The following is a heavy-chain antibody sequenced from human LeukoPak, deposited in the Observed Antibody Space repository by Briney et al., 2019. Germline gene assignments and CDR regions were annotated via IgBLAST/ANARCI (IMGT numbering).Heavy chain of an antibody. J-gene: IGHJ5*02. CDR1: GFTFSSYE. D-gene: IGHD5-24*01. Sequence: PAGGSLRLSCAASGFTFSSYEMNWVRQAPGKGLEWVSGISWNSGSIGYADSVKGRFTISRDNAKNSLYLQMNSLRAEDMALYYCAKGDGDSVEMATGAWGQGTLVTVSS. V-gene: IGHV3-9*03. CDR3: AKGDGDSVEMATGA. CDR2: ISWNSGSI.